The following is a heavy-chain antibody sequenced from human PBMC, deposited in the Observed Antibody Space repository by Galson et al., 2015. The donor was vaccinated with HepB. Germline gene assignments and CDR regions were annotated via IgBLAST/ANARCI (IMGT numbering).Heavy chain of an antibody. D-gene: IGHD6-13*01. V-gene: IGHV3-11*06. CDR3: ARYSSSWGRYGMDV. Sequence: SLRLSCAASGFTFSDYYMSWIRQAPGKGLEWVSYISSSSSYTNYADSVKGRFTISRDNAKNSLYLQMNSLRAEDTAVYYCARYSSSWGRYGMDVWGKGTTVTVSS. J-gene: IGHJ6*04. CDR2: ISSSSSYT. CDR1: GFTFSDYY.